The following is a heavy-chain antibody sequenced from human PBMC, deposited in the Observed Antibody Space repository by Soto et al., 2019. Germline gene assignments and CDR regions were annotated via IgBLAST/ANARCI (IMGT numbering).Heavy chain of an antibody. CDR2: ISGSGGST. J-gene: IGHJ6*02. D-gene: IGHD2-2*01. V-gene: IGHV3-23*01. Sequence: GGSLRLSCAASGFTFSSYAMSWVRQAPGKGLEWVSAISGSGGSTYYADSVKGRFTISRDNSKNTLYLQMNSLRAEDTAVYYCAKSPDSDLSEYPWGGYYYYGMDVWGQGTTVTVSS. CDR3: AKSPDSDLSEYPWGGYYYYGMDV. CDR1: GFTFSSYA.